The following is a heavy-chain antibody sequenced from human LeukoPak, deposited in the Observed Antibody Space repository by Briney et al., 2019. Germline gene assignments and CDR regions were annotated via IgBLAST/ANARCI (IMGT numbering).Heavy chain of an antibody. CDR2: ISGTGGSA. V-gene: IGHV3-23*01. D-gene: IGHD3-9*01. J-gene: IGHJ4*02. CDR3: ATAQGGRCYDFLAGYYPENFFDN. Sequence: GGSLRLSCSASVFTFSNYAMSCVRQAPGKGLEWGSTISGTGGSAKYADSVKGRFTFSRDNSKDTLYLQMNGLRAEDTAVYYCATAQGGRCYDFLAGYYPENFFDNWGQGTLVTVSS. CDR1: VFTFSNYA.